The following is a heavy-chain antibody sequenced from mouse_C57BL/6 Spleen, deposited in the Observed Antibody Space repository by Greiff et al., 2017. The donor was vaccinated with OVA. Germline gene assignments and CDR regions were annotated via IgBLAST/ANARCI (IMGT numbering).Heavy chain of an antibody. CDR2: IYPGGGDT. CDR3: ARPFTAVGGYFDV. J-gene: IGHJ1*03. D-gene: IGHD1-1*01. Sequence: VKLQQSGPELVKPGASVKISCKASGYAFSSSWMNWVKQRPGKGLEWIGRIYPGGGDTNYNGKFKGKATLTADKSSSTAYMQLSSLTSEDSAVYCGARPFTAVGGYFDVWGTGTTVTVSS. V-gene: IGHV1-82*01. CDR1: GYAFSSSW.